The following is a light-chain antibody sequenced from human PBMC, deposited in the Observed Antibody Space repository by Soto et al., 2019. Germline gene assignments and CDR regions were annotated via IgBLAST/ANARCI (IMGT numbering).Light chain of an antibody. V-gene: IGKV1-39*01. CDR3: QQSYSTPPYT. CDR1: QSISRF. J-gene: IGKJ2*01. CDR2: AAS. Sequence: DIQLTQSPYSLYASAGDRVTLTCRASQSISRFLNWYQQKPGQAPKLLIFAASTLQSGVPGRFSGSGSGTDFTLTISSLQPEDFATYYCQQSYSTPPYTFGQGTKLEI.